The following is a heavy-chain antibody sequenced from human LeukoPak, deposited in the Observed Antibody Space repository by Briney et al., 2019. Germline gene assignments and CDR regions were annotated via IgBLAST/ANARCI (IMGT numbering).Heavy chain of an antibody. CDR3: AELGTTMIGGV. CDR2: ISSSGSTI. V-gene: IGHV3-48*03. D-gene: IGHD3-10*02. Sequence: GESLRLSCEASGFAFTKFWMSWVRQAPGKGLEWVSYISSSGSTIYYADSVKGRFTISRDNAKNSLYLQMNSLRAEDTAVYYCAELGTTMIGGVWGKGTTVTISS. CDR1: GFAFTKFW. J-gene: IGHJ6*04.